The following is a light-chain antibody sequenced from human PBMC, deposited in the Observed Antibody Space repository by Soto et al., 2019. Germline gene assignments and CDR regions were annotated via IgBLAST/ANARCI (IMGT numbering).Light chain of an antibody. V-gene: IGLV2-23*01. CDR3: CSYAGSRV. Sequence: QSVLTQPASVSGSRGQSITISCTGTSSDVGSYNLVSWYQQHPGKAPKLMIYEGSKRPSGVSNRFSGSKSGNTASLTISGLQAEDEADYYCCSYAGSRVFGGGTQLTVL. CDR1: SSDVGSYNL. CDR2: EGS. J-gene: IGLJ3*02.